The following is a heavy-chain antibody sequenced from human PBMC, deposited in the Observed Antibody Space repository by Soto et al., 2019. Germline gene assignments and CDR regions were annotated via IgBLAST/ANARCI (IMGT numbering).Heavy chain of an antibody. J-gene: IGHJ1*01. CDR2: ISYDGSNK. CDR3: ARDTAAGSFRPPGSPRPHSTDRGYFQH. V-gene: IGHV3-30-3*01. Sequence: QVQLVESGGGVVQPGRSLRLSCAASGFTFSSYAMHWVRQAPGKGLEWVAVISYDGSNKYYADSVKGRFTISRDNSKNTLYLQMNSLRAEDTAVYYCARDTAAGSFRPPGSPRPHSTDRGYFQHWGQGTLVTVSS. CDR1: GFTFSSYA. D-gene: IGHD6-13*01.